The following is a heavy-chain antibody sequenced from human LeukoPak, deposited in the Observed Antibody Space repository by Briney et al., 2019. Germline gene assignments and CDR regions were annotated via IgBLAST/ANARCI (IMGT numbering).Heavy chain of an antibody. J-gene: IGHJ4*02. CDR1: GFTFSSYS. CDR2: ISSSSSYI. CDR3: AREGDYGDLYDY. Sequence: RGSLRLSCAASGFTFSSYSMNWVRQAPGKGLEWVSSISSSSSYIYYADSVKGRFTISRDNAKNSLYLQMNSLRAEDTAVYYCAREGDYGDLYDYWGQGTLVTVSS. D-gene: IGHD4-17*01. V-gene: IGHV3-21*01.